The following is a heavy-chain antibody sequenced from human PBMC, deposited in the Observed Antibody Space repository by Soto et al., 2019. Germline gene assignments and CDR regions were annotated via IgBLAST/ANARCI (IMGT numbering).Heavy chain of an antibody. V-gene: IGHV4-30-2*01. CDR1: GGSISSVGHY. D-gene: IGHD6-19*01. CDR2: IYYSGST. J-gene: IGHJ4*02. Sequence: SETLSLTCSVSGGSISSVGHYWTWIRQQPGKGLEWIGYIYYSGSTYYNPSLKSRVTISVDRSKNQFSLKLSSVTAADTAVYYCARDRGQRSGWFGYFDYCGQGTLVTVYS. CDR3: ARDRGQRSGWFGYFDY.